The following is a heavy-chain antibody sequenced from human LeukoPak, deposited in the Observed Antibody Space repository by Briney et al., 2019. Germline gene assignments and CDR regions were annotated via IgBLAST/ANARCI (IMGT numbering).Heavy chain of an antibody. CDR2: IYYSGSS. Sequence: SETLSLTCTVSGGSISSYSWTWIRQPPGKGLEWIGSIYYSGSSYYTPSLKSRLTISVDTSKDQFSLKLTSVTAADTAVYYCAASGYSTRWYYYDFWGQGTLVTVSS. CDR3: AASGYSTRWYYYDF. J-gene: IGHJ4*02. D-gene: IGHD2-8*01. CDR1: GGSISSYS. V-gene: IGHV4-59*05.